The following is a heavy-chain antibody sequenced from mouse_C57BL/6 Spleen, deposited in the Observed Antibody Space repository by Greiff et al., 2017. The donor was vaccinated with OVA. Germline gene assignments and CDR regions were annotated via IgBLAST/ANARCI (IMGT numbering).Heavy chain of an antibody. CDR3: ARKGIYYDYDAGWYFDV. Sequence: VQLQQSGAELAKPGASVKLSCKASGYTFTSYWMHWVKQRPGQGLEWIGYINPSSGYTKYNQKFKDKATLTEDKSSSTAYMQLSSLTYEDSAVYYCARKGIYYDYDAGWYFDVWGTGTTVTVSS. J-gene: IGHJ1*03. V-gene: IGHV1-7*01. CDR2: INPSSGYT. CDR1: GYTFTSYW. D-gene: IGHD2-4*01.